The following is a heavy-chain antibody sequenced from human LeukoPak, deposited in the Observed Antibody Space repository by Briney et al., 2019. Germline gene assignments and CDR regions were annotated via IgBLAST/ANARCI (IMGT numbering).Heavy chain of an antibody. CDR3: ARRKYQAAADF. V-gene: IGHV4-39*01. D-gene: IGHD6-13*01. CDR2: IYYSGST. Sequence: ASETLSLTCTVSGGPISSSSYYWGWIRQPPGKGLEWIGNIYYSGSTYYNPSLKSRVTMSVDTSKNQFSLKLSSVTAADTAVYYCARRKYQAAADFWGQGTLVTVSS. J-gene: IGHJ4*02. CDR1: GGPISSSSYY.